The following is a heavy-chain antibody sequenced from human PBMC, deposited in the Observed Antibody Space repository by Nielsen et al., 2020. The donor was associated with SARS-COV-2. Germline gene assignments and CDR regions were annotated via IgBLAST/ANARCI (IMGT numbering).Heavy chain of an antibody. CDR2: IHPDGSVK. CDR1: GFTFSNYA. J-gene: IGHJ5*02. Sequence: GESLKISCAASGFTFSNYAMNWVRQGPGKRLEWVANIHPDGSVKRHVDSVMGRFTISRDNARDSLYLQMNNLRAEDTAIYYCLQGGASWGQGTLVTVSS. V-gene: IGHV3-7*05. D-gene: IGHD1-1*01. CDR3: LQGGAS.